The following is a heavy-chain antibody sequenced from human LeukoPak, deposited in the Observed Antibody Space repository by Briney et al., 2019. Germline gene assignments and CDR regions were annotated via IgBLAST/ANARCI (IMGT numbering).Heavy chain of an antibody. V-gene: IGHV3-23*01. CDR2: ISGSGGST. D-gene: IGHD3-10*01. CDR3: ARLYYGSGSSDY. Sequence: PGGTLRLSCAASGFTFRSYGMSWVRQAPGKGLEWVSAISGSGGSTYYADSVKGRFTISRDNAKNSLYLQMNSLRAEDTAVYYCARLYYGSGSSDYWGQGTLVTVSS. J-gene: IGHJ4*02. CDR1: GFTFRSYG.